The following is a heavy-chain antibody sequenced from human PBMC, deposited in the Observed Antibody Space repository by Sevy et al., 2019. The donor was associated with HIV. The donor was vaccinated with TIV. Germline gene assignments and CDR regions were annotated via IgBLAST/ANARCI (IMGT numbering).Heavy chain of an antibody. CDR3: ARVLQYMTGQDY. V-gene: IGHV3-48*01. CDR2: ISTTGTII. J-gene: IGHJ4*02. D-gene: IGHD3-9*01. Sequence: GGSLRLSCAASGFTFSHYHMNWVRQAPGKGLEWISYISTTGTIIYEADSVKGRFTISRDNAKSTLYLHMSSLRGDDTAVYYCARVLQYMTGQDYRGQGTLVTVSS. CDR1: GFTFSHYH.